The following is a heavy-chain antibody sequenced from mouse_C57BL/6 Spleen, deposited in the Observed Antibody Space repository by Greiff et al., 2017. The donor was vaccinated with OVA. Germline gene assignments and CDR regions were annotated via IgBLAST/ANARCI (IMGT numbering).Heavy chain of an antibody. CDR1: GYTFTSYW. V-gene: IGHV1-69*01. CDR3: ARGESSGYFYYFDY. D-gene: IGHD3-2*02. J-gene: IGHJ2*01. Sequence: QVQLQQSGAELVMPGASVKLSCKASGYTFTSYWMHWVKQRPGQGLEWIGEIDPSDSYTNYNQKFKGKSTLTVDKSSSTAYMQLSSLTSEDSAVYYCARGESSGYFYYFDYWGQGTTLTVSS. CDR2: IDPSDSYT.